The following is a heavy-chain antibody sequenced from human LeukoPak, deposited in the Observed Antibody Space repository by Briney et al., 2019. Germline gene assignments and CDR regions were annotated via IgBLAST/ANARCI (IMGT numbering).Heavy chain of an antibody. D-gene: IGHD1-26*01. CDR3: AKQAKLFDY. CDR1: GFTFSSHV. J-gene: IGHJ4*02. V-gene: IGHV3-23*01. Sequence: GGSLRLSCAASGFTFSSHVMSWVRQAPGQGLEWVSGISGGGDSTYYADSVKGRFTIFRDSSRDTLYLQMNSLRAEDTAVYYCAKQAKLFDYWGQGTLVTVSS. CDR2: ISGGGDST.